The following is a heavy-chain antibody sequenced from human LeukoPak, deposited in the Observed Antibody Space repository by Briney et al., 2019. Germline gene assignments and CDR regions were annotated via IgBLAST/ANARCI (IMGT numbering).Heavy chain of an antibody. Sequence: SETLSLTCTVPGGSISSSSYYWGWIRQPPGKGLECIGRIYYSGSTYYNPSRKSRVTISVNTSKNQFSLKLSSVTAADTGVYYCARFYYDSRGYWYYFDYWGQGTLVTVSS. V-gene: IGHV4-39*01. CDR2: IYYSGST. D-gene: IGHD3-22*01. CDR3: ARFYYDSRGYWYYFDY. J-gene: IGHJ4*02. CDR1: GGSISSSSYY.